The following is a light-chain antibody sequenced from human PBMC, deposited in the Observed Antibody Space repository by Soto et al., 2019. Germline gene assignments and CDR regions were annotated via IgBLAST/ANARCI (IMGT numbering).Light chain of an antibody. CDR2: GAS. Sequence: EIVLTQTPVTLSLIPGXGATLSCRASQSVRSGALAWYQQKPGQAPRLLIYGASSRATDIPDRFSGSGYGTDFTLTINRLEPEDFAVYYCQHYADSPHTFGQGTKVDIK. CDR1: QSVRSGA. CDR3: QHYADSPHT. V-gene: IGKV3-20*01. J-gene: IGKJ2*01.